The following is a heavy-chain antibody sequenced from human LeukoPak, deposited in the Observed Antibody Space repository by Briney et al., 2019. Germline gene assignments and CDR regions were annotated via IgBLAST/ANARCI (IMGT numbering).Heavy chain of an antibody. CDR2: INHSGST. CDR1: GASFSGNY. J-gene: IGHJ4*02. Sequence: SETLSLTCGVYGASFSGNYWSWIRQSPGKGLEWIGEINHSGSTNYNPSLKSRVTISVDTSKNQFSLKLTSVTAADTAVYFCARQRPWGLSRYFDYWGQGTLVTVSS. D-gene: IGHD7-27*01. CDR3: ARQRPWGLSRYFDY. V-gene: IGHV4-34*01.